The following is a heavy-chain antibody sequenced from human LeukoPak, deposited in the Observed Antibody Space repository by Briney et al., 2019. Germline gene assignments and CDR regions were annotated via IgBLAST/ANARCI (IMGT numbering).Heavy chain of an antibody. V-gene: IGHV4-34*01. J-gene: IGHJ6*02. D-gene: IGHD4-11*01. CDR2: INHSGST. CDR3: ARLGPPVHYYSDYIGGYYYYALEV. CDR1: GGSFSDYY. Sequence: SETLSLTCAVYGGSFSDYYWNWIRQPPGKGLEWIGEINHSGSTNYKSSLKSRVTISVDTSKNQFSLKLTSLTAADTAVYYCARLGPPVHYYSDYIGGYYYYALEVWGQGTTVTVSS.